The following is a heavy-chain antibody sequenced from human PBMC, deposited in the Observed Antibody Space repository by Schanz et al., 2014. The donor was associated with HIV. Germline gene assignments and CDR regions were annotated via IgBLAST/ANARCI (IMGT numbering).Heavy chain of an antibody. CDR2: MIWNNGI. D-gene: IGHD1-26*01. J-gene: IGHJ6*02. CDR1: GFIFSDYS. V-gene: IGHV3-48*02. Sequence: EVQLVESGGALVQPGRSLRLSCAASGFIFSDYSMNWVRQAPGKGLEWVAHMIWNNGIYYADSVKGRFTISRDNAKNTLFLQMNNLREDDTAVYYCTRDGGCSGSACYGYGMDVWGQGTTVTVSS. CDR3: TRDGGCSGSACYGYGMDV.